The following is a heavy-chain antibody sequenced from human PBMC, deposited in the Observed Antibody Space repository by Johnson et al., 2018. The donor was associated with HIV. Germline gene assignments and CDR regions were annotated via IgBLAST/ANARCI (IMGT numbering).Heavy chain of an antibody. Sequence: VQLVESGGGVVQPGGSLRLSCAASGFTFSSYDMHWVRQATGKGLEWVSAIGTAGDTYYPGSVKGRFTISRDNAKNSLYLQMNSLRAEDTAMYYCAREGVAVAGTPDAFDIWGQGTMVTVSS. J-gene: IGHJ3*02. CDR2: IGTAGDT. CDR3: AREGVAVAGTPDAFDI. V-gene: IGHV3-13*01. CDR1: GFTFSSYD. D-gene: IGHD6-19*01.